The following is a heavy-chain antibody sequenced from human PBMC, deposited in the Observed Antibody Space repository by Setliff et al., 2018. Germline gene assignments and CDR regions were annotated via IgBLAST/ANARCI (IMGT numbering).Heavy chain of an antibody. D-gene: IGHD2-15*01. J-gene: IGHJ5*02. V-gene: IGHV3-15*01. Sequence: GGSLRLSCAASGFTFSNAWMSWVRQAPGKGLEWVGRIKSKTDGGTTDHAAPVKGRFTISRDDSENTLYLQLNSLKTEDTAVYYCTTDCSGARCSSWGQGTLVTVSS. CDR2: IKSKTDGGTT. CDR3: TTDCSGARCSS. CDR1: GFTFSNAW.